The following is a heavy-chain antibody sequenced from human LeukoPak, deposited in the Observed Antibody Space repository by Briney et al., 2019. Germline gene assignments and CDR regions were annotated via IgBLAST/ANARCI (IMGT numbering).Heavy chain of an antibody. CDR2: ISVSGNT. Sequence: QAGGSLRLSCAASGFTLSSYAMSWVRQGPGKGLEWVSAISVSGNTYHADSVKGRFTISRDSSKNTLYLQMNSLRAEDAAVYYCARQARDSYGYVLDYWGQGTLVIVSS. D-gene: IGHD5-18*01. J-gene: IGHJ4*02. V-gene: IGHV3-23*01. CDR3: ARQARDSYGYVLDY. CDR1: GFTLSSYA.